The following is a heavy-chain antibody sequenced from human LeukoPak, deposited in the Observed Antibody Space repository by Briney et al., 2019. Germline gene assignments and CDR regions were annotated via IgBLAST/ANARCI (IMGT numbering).Heavy chain of an antibody. J-gene: IGHJ3*02. CDR1: GFTFNDYT. Sequence: GGSLRLSCAASGFTFNDYTLNWVRQAPGKGLEWLSYINSDSSSIYYADSVKGRLTISRDNAKNSLYLRMNSLRAEDTAVYYCARRAAATTAVAFDIWGQGTLVTVSS. V-gene: IGHV3-48*01. CDR2: INSDSSSI. D-gene: IGHD2-15*01. CDR3: ARRAAATTAVAFDI.